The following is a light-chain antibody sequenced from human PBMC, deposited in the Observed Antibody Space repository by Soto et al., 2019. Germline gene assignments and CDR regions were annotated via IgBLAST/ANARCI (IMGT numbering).Light chain of an antibody. Sequence: DIQMTQSPSSLYASVRDRVTITCSASHNTRGYLNWYQQKPGKDPKLLIYAASNLQSRIPSRFSGSGSETDFTLTIRSLQPEDFATYYCQQSYSTPHTLGQWTRLEIK. CDR1: HNTRGY. J-gene: IGKJ5*01. CDR2: AAS. CDR3: QQSYSTPHT. V-gene: IGKV1-39*01.